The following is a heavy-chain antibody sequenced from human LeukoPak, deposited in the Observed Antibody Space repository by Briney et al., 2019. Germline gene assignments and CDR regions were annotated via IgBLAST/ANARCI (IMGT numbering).Heavy chain of an antibody. D-gene: IGHD6-19*01. V-gene: IGHV4-61*02. CDR1: DGSISSGSHH. CDR2: VQASGSI. CDR3: ARDPVDGFAFFDY. Sequence: SETLSLTCTVSDGSISSGSHHWSWIRQPAGKGLMWIGGVQASGSINYDPSLKSRVTISVDSSRKQISLNLNSVTATDTAVYYCARDPVDGFAFFDYWGQGALVPVPS. J-gene: IGHJ4*02.